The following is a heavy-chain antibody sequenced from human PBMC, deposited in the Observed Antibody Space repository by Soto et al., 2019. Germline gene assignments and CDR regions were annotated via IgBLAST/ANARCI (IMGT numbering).Heavy chain of an antibody. Sequence: QVQLVESGGGVVQPGRSLRLSCTASGFTFNTYAMHWVRQAPGRGLEWVAIISSDGFNKYYADSVKGRFTISRDNSKNTLYVQMNSLRAEDTAVDYGAKDPITNGWSANYFDYWGQGTLVTVSS. J-gene: IGHJ4*02. CDR3: AKDPITNGWSANYFDY. CDR1: GFTFNTYA. CDR2: ISSDGFNK. D-gene: IGHD6-19*01. V-gene: IGHV3-30*18.